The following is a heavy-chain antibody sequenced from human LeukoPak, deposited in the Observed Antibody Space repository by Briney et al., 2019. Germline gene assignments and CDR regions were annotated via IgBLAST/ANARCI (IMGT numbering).Heavy chain of an antibody. D-gene: IGHD1-26*01. Sequence: GGSLRLSCAASGFTFGSYWMHWVRQAPGKGLVWVSRINTDGGDTIYADSVKGRFTTPRDNAKNTLFLQMNSLRAEDTAVYYCARDEKIVGASGQDYWGQGTLVTVSS. CDR3: ARDEKIVGASGQDY. J-gene: IGHJ4*02. V-gene: IGHV3-74*01. CDR2: INTDGGDT. CDR1: GFTFGSYW.